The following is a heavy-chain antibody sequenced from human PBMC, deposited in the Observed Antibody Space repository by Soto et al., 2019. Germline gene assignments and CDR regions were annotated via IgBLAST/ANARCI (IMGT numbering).Heavy chain of an antibody. CDR2: INPKGDGK. V-gene: IGHV1-2*02. CDR1: EQTITGHY. Sequence: QVQMVQSGPEVKKPGASVKISCKASEQTITGHYIQWVRQAPGQGLEWMGWINPKGDGKKYAQHFQGRITVTRDTSINTCYMELRALTSDDTAIYYCARVPLSYKNNDYLEHWGPGTLVTVSS. D-gene: IGHD3-16*01. J-gene: IGHJ4*02. CDR3: ARVPLSYKNNDYLEH.